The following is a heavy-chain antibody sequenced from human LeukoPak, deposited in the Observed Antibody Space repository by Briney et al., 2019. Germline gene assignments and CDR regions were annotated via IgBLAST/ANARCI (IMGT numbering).Heavy chain of an antibody. CDR3: ARDLVGGWDDSSGYYYGYFDY. J-gene: IGHJ4*02. CDR1: GFTFSTSW. CDR2: ISYDGNNK. V-gene: IGHV3-30-3*01. D-gene: IGHD3-22*01. Sequence: PGGSLRLSCAASGFTFSTSWMTWVRQAPGQGLEWVAVISYDGNNKYYADSVKGRFTISRDNSKNTLYLQMNSLRAEDTAVYYCARDLVGGWDDSSGYYYGYFDYWGQGTLVTVSS.